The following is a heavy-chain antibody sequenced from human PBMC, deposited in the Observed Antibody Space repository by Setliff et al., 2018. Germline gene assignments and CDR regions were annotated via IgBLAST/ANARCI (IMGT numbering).Heavy chain of an antibody. V-gene: IGHV3-30*18. CDR2: ISYDGSNK. CDR3: AKGMRRQWLGEVDY. CDR1: GFTFSSYG. J-gene: IGHJ4*02. Sequence: HPRGSLRLSCAASGFTFSSYGMHWVRQAPGKGLEWVAVISYDGSNKYYADSVKGRFTISRDNSKNTLYLQMNSLRAEDTAVYYCAKGMRRQWLGEVDYWGQGTLVT. D-gene: IGHD6-19*01.